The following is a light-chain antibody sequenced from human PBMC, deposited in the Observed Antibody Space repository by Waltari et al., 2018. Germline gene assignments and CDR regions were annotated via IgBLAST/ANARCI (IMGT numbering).Light chain of an antibody. V-gene: IGLV2-14*01. CDR1: DSDVGAYDF. J-gene: IGLJ1*01. Sequence: QSALTQPASVSGSPGQSITISCSGTDSDVGAYDFVSWYQQHPGKAPHLIIYEVSNRPSGIPNRFSASKSGKTASLTISGLQAEDEADYYCSSYTTSSAPGVFGTGTRVTVL. CDR2: EVS. CDR3: SSYTTSSAPGV.